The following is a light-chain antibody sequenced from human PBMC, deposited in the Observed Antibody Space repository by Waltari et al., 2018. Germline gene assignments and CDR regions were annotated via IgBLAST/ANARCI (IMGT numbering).Light chain of an antibody. CDR3: HQSASSPLT. Sequence: ENVLTQSPGALSLSPGERATLPCRASQTVGRSYLAWFQQKPGQAPRLLIYDASNRAPGIPDRFSGSGSGTDFTLTINRLEPEDFAVYYCHQSASSPLTFGGGTKVEIK. J-gene: IGKJ4*01. V-gene: IGKV3-20*01. CDR1: QTVGRSY. CDR2: DAS.